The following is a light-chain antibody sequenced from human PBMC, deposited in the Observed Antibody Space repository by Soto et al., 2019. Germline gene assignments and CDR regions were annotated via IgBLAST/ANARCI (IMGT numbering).Light chain of an antibody. Sequence: DVVLTQPPLSLSVTPGQPASISCKSSQSLLHSDGKTYLFWYLQKPGQPPQLLMYEVSNRFSGVPGRFSGSGSWTDFTLRISRVEAEDVVVYYCMQTIQIPPFTFGPRTKVDIK. CDR2: EVS. V-gene: IGKV2D-29*01. J-gene: IGKJ3*01. CDR1: QSLLHSDGKTY. CDR3: MQTIQIPPFT.